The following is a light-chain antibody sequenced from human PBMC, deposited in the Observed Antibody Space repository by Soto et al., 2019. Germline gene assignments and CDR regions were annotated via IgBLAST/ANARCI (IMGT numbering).Light chain of an antibody. V-gene: IGKV3-20*01. J-gene: IGKJ4*01. CDR1: QSFSSNS. CDR3: QYYGSSPLT. CDR2: AAS. Sequence: EIVLTQSPCTLSLSPGERATLSCRASQSFSSNSLGWYQQKPGQAPRLLIYAASIRATGIPDRFSGSGSGTDFTLTISRLEPEDFAIYYCQYYGSSPLTFGGGTKVDIK.